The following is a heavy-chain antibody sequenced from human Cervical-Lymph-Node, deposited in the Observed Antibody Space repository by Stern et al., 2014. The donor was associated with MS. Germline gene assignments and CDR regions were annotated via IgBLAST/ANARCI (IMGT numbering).Heavy chain of an antibody. Sequence: VHLVESGGGVVQPGRSLRLSCAASGFTFSSYGMHWVRQAPGKGLEWVAVISYDGSNKYYADSVKGRFTISRDNSKNTLYLQMNSLRAEDTAVYYCAKDYSFLEWLSPFDYWGQGTLVTVSS. CDR2: ISYDGSNK. J-gene: IGHJ4*02. CDR3: AKDYSFLEWLSPFDY. V-gene: IGHV3-30*18. CDR1: GFTFSSYG. D-gene: IGHD3-3*01.